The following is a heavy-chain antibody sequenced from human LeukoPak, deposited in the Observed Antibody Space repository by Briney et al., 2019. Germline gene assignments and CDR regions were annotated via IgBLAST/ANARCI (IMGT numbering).Heavy chain of an antibody. Sequence: GGSLRLSCAASGFTISTFSMHWVRQAPGEGLVWVSRISDDGSSTMYADSVKGRFTFSRDNAKNTLYLQMNSLRAEDTAVYYCARDLGGIDFWGQGTLVTVSS. D-gene: IGHD1-14*01. V-gene: IGHV3-74*03. CDR2: ISDDGSST. CDR1: GFTISTFS. J-gene: IGHJ4*02. CDR3: ARDLGGIDF.